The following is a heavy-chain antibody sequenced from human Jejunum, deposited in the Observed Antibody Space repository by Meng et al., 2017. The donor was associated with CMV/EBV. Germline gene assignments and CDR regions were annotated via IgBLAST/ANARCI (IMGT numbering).Heavy chain of an antibody. CDR3: VRDNRFLDLLSGRCEGSWPCNYFDR. J-gene: IGHJ4*02. Sequence: WVRQQPGKGLEWIGSLYYSGITYSNPSLKSRVTMSADASKNQFSLRLSSVTVADTALYYCVRDNRFLDLLSGRCEGSWPCNYFDRWGQGTLVTVSS. CDR2: LYYSGIT. V-gene: IGHV4-39*07. D-gene: IGHD3/OR15-3a*01.